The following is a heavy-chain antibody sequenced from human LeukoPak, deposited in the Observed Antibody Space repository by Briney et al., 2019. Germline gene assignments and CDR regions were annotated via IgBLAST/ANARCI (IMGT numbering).Heavy chain of an antibody. J-gene: IGHJ4*02. CDR3: ARCSGGSCYHLDD. CDR1: GFTFSNAW. V-gene: IGHV3-30*05. CDR2: ISYDGSNK. Sequence: GGSLRLSCAASGFTFSNAWMSWVRQAPGKGLEWVAVISYDGSNKYYADSVKGRFTISRDNSKNTLYLQMNSLRAEGTAVYYCARCSGGSCYHLDDWGQGTLVTVSS. D-gene: IGHD2-15*01.